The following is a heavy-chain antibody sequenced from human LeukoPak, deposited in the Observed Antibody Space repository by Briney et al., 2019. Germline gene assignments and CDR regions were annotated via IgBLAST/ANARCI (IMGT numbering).Heavy chain of an antibody. CDR2: IYYSGST. V-gene: IGHV4-39*07. D-gene: IGHD2-2*01. J-gene: IGHJ4*02. CDR3: ATNVAPTPMRTFDY. CDR1: GGSISSSTFY. Sequence: SETLSLTCTVSGGSISSSTFYWGWLRQPPGKGLEWLGSIYYSGSTYYNPSLKSRVTISVDTSKNQFSLELSSVTAADTAVYYCATNVAPTPMRTFDYWGQGTLVTVSS.